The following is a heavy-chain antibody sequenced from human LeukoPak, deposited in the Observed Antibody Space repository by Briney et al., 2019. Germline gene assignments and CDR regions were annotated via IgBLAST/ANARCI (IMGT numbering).Heavy chain of an antibody. Sequence: ASVKVSCKASGYTFTSYDINWVRQATGQGLEWMGWMNPNSGNTGYAQKFQGRVTMTRNTSISTAYMELSRLRSEDTAVYYCARHPRFDSSSWYPWFDPWGQGTLVTVSP. V-gene: IGHV1-8*01. CDR1: GYTFTSYD. CDR2: MNPNSGNT. J-gene: IGHJ5*02. D-gene: IGHD6-13*01. CDR3: ARHPRFDSSSWYPWFDP.